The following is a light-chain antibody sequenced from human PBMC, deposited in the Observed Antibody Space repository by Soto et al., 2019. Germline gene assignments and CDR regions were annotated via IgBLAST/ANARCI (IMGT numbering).Light chain of an antibody. J-gene: IGKJ5*01. V-gene: IGKV3-15*01. Sequence: EIVMTQTPATLSVSPGARATLSSKASQSVTSNLAWYQRKPGQAPRLLISGASTRATSIPARFSGSGSETEFSLTISSLQSEDSAVYYCQQYKNWPFTFGQGARLEIK. CDR3: QQYKNWPFT. CDR1: QSVTSN. CDR2: GAS.